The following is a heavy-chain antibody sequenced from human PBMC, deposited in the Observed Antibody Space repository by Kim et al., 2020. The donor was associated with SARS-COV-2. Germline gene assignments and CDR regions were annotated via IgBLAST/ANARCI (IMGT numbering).Heavy chain of an antibody. Sequence: KGRFTISRDNAKNSLYLQMNSLRDEDTAVYYWARDSYFDWLLYKEYYFDYWGQGTLVTVSS. J-gene: IGHJ4*02. D-gene: IGHD3-9*01. CDR3: ARDSYFDWLLYKEYYFDY. V-gene: IGHV3-48*02.